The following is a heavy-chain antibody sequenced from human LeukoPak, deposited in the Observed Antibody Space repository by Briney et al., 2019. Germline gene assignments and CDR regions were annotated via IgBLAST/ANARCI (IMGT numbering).Heavy chain of an antibody. CDR3: ARGLWFGELGYYYYYMDV. V-gene: IGHV4-59*01. CDR2: IYYSGST. CDR1: GGSISSYY. Sequence: PSETLSLTCTVSGGSISSYYWSWVRQPPGKGLEWIGYIYYSGSTNYNPSLKSRVTISVDTSKNQFSLKLSSVTAADTAVYYCARGLWFGELGYYYYYMDVWGKGTTVTISS. J-gene: IGHJ6*03. D-gene: IGHD3-10*01.